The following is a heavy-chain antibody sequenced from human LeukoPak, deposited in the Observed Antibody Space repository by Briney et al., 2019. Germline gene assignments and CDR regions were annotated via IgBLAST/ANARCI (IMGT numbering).Heavy chain of an antibody. CDR1: GFTFSSYG. CDR3: AKDGLTRAFDI. J-gene: IGHJ3*02. D-gene: IGHD3-10*01. Sequence: GGSLRLSCAASGFTFSSYGMHWVRQAPGKGLEWVAVISYDGSNKYYADSVKGRFTISRDNSKNTLYLQMNSLRAEDTAVYYCAKDGLTRAFDIRGQGTMVTVSS. V-gene: IGHV3-30*18. CDR2: ISYDGSNK.